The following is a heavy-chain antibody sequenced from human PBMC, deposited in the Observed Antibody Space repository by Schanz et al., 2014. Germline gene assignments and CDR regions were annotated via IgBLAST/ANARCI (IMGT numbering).Heavy chain of an antibody. CDR3: ARKVVATIGGYYDN. Sequence: EVHLVESGGGLVQPGGSLRLSCAASGFTFSSYAMSWVRQAPGKGLEWVSAISGSGGSTYYADSVKGRFTISRDNSKNTLYLQMKSLRAEDTAVYYCARKVVATIGGYYDNWGQGTLVIVSS. J-gene: IGHJ4*02. CDR1: GFTFSSYA. V-gene: IGHV3-23*04. D-gene: IGHD5-12*01. CDR2: ISGSGGST.